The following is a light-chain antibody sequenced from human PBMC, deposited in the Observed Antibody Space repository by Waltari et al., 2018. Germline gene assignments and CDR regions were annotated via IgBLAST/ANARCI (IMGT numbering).Light chain of an antibody. Sequence: SYVLTQPPAVSVAPGKTASRNCGGNKMGSKSVKCYQQKPGQPPVLVIFHNGDRPSGIPERFSGSNSGDTATLTITRVEAGDEADYYCQVWDSDTDHFVFGTGTKINVL. V-gene: IGLV3-21*03. CDR1: KMGSKS. CDR2: HNG. CDR3: QVWDSDTDHFV. J-gene: IGLJ1*01.